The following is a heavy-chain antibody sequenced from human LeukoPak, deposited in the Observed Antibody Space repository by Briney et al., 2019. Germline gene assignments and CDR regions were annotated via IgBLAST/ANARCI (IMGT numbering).Heavy chain of an antibody. J-gene: IGHJ4*02. CDR2: IIPIFGTA. CDR3: ARDKLSYYDSSGYFDY. CDR1: GGTFSSYA. D-gene: IGHD3-22*01. Sequence: SVKVSCKASGGTFSSYAISWVRQAPGQGLEWMGGIIPIFGTANYAQKFQGRVTITTDESTSTAYMELSSLRSEDTAMYYCARDKLSYYDSSGYFDYWGQGTLVTVSS. V-gene: IGHV1-69*05.